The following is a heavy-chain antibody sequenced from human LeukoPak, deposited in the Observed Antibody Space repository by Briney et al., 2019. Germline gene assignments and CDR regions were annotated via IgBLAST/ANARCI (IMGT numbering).Heavy chain of an antibody. J-gene: IGHJ4*02. CDR3: ARDANYYDSSGDPPGGYFDY. Sequence: PGGSLRLSCAASGLTFSSYAMHWVRQAPGKGLEWVAVISYDGSNKYYADSVKGRFTISRDNSKNTLYLQMNSLRAEDTAVYYCARDANYYDSSGDPPGGYFDYWGQGTLVTVSS. CDR1: GLTFSSYA. D-gene: IGHD3-22*01. CDR2: ISYDGSNK. V-gene: IGHV3-30*04.